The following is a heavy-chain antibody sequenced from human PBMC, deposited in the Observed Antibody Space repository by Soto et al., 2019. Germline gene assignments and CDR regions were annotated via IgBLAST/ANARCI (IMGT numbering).Heavy chain of an antibody. CDR3: ARRSRPYYYDSSGYYSTYYYYGMDV. CDR1: GGTFSSYA. J-gene: IGHJ6*02. Sequence: SVKVSCKASGGTFSSYAISWVRQAPGQGLEWMGGIIPIFGTANYAQKFQGRGTITADESTSTAYMELSSLRSEDTAVYYCARRSRPYYYDSSGYYSTYYYYGMDVWGQGTTVTVSS. CDR2: IIPIFGTA. D-gene: IGHD3-22*01. V-gene: IGHV1-69*13.